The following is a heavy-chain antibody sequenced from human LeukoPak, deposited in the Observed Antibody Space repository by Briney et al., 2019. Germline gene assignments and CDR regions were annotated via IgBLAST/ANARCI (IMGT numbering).Heavy chain of an antibody. D-gene: IGHD1-26*01. CDR1: GSTFSSYA. CDR2: ISGSGATT. V-gene: IGHV3-23*01. J-gene: IGHJ3*02. Sequence: GGSLRLSCAASGSTFSSYAINWVRQAPGKGLEWASVISGSGATTFYADSVKGRFTISRDNSKKMLYLQMNSLRAEDTAVYYCAKLKSGSYTVDAFDIWGQGTMVTVSS. CDR3: AKLKSGSYTVDAFDI.